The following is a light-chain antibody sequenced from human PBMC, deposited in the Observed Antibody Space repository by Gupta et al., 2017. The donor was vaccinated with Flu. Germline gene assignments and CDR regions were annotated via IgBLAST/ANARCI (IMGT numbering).Light chain of an antibody. Sequence: SSELTQDPAVSVALGQKVRITCQGDSLRSYYASWYQQTPGQAPVLVIYGENKRPSGIPDRFSGSRSGNTASLTITGAQAEDEADYYCNSRDSSGNHLWVFGGGTKLTVL. CDR1: SLRSYY. CDR2: GEN. V-gene: IGLV3-19*01. J-gene: IGLJ3*02. CDR3: NSRDSSGNHLWV.